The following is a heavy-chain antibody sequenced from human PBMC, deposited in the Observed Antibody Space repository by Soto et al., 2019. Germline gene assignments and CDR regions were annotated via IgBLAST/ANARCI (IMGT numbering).Heavy chain of an antibody. CDR1: GFIFSSYS. D-gene: IGHD6-19*01. CDR3: AASAVARPRNFDY. J-gene: IGHJ4*02. V-gene: IGHV3-21*01. Sequence: EVQLVESGGGLVKPGGSLRLSCAASGFIFSSYSMSWVRQAPGKGLEWVSSLSGGGSYIDYADSVKGRFTISRDNAKSSLYLLMNSLRAEDTAVYYCAASAVARPRNFDYWGQGALVTVSS. CDR2: LSGGGSYI.